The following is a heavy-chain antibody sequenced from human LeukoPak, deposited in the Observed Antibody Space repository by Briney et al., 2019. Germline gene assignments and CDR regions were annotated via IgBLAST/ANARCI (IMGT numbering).Heavy chain of an antibody. D-gene: IGHD1-26*01. J-gene: IGHJ6*03. CDR2: IKSKANSYAT. CDR1: GVTFHGSA. CDR3: TSSGSYFYYYYYMDV. V-gene: IGHV3-73*01. Sequence: WGSLRLSCAASGVTFHGSAMHWVRPAFGKRPGWGGRIKSKANSYATAYAASVKGRFTISRDDSKNTAYLQMNSLKTEDTAVYYCTSSGSYFYYYYYMDVWGKGTTVTVSS.